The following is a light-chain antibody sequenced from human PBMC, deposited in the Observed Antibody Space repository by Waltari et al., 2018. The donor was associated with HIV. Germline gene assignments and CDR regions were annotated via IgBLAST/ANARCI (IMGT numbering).Light chain of an antibody. CDR3: AAWDDSLNGHWV. CDR2: SDT. CDR1: SSNIGRNT. Sequence: QSVLTQPPSASGPPGQRVTMSCSGSSSNIGRNTVNWYQQLPGTAPKLLIFSDTQRPSVVPDRFSGSKSGTSASLAISGLQSEDEGDYYCAAWDDSLNGHWVFGGGTRVTVL. V-gene: IGLV1-44*01. J-gene: IGLJ3*02.